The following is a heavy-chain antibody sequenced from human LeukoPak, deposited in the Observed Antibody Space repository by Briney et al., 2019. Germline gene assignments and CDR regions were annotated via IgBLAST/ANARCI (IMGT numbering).Heavy chain of an antibody. CDR1: GYSISSGYY. J-gene: IGHJ4*02. D-gene: IGHD2-15*01. CDR2: IYHSGNT. V-gene: IGHV4-38-2*02. Sequence: SETLSLTCAVSGYSISSGYYWGWIRQPPGKGLEWSGSIYHSGNTYYNPSLKSRVTISVDTSKNQFSLNLSSVTAADTAVYYCARDSLPLGYCSGGSCRQPDYWGQGTLVTVSS. CDR3: ARDSLPLGYCSGGSCRQPDY.